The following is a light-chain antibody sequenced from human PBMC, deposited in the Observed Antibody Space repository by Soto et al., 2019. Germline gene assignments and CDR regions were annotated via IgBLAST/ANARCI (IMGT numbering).Light chain of an antibody. CDR3: QQYANSHGT. Sequence: GMTQSPGTLSLSPGERATLSCRASQSVSTNYVAWYQQKPGQAPRLLIYGASSRASGIPDGFRGSGSGTDFTLTISRLEPEDFAVYYCQQYANSHGTFGQGTKVDI. CDR2: GAS. V-gene: IGKV3-20*01. CDR1: QSVSTNY. J-gene: IGKJ1*01.